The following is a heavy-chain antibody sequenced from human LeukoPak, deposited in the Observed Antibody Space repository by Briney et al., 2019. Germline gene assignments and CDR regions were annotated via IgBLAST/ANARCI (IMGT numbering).Heavy chain of an antibody. J-gene: IGHJ4*02. V-gene: IGHV3-13*01. CDR1: GFTLGSHD. CDR3: VREARGYHYTYFDY. Sequence: GGSLRLSCTASGFTLGSHDMHWVRQIPGQGLEWVAAVSSGFHAFFADSVQGRFTVSREDARNSLYVQMNSLRAGDTAVYYCVREARGYHYTYFDYWGQGTLVTVSS. CDR2: VSSGFHA. D-gene: IGHD5-18*01.